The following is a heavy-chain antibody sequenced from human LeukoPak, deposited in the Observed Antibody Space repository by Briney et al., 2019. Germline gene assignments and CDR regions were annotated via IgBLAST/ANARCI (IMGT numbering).Heavy chain of an antibody. V-gene: IGHV1-18*01. J-gene: IGHJ4*02. D-gene: IGHD3-22*01. CDR3: AIFYDSSAGFDY. CDR1: GYTFTSYG. CDR2: ISAYNGNT. Sequence: ASVKVSCKASGYTFTSYGISWVRQAPGQGLEWMGWISAYNGNTNYAQKLQGRVTMTTDTSASTAYMELSSLRSEDTAVYYCAIFYDSSAGFDYWGQGTLVTVSS.